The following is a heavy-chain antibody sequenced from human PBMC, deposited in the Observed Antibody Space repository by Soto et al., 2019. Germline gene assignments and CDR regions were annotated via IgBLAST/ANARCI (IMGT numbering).Heavy chain of an antibody. CDR3: ARERYDSSGIDY. CDR2: IYYSGST. V-gene: IGHV4-31*03. CDR1: GGSISSGGYY. Sequence: QVQLQESGPGLVKPSQTLSLTCTVSGGSISSGGYYWSWIRQHPGKGLEWIGYIYYSGSTYYNPSLQSRVTISVDTSKNQFSLKLSSVSAADTAVYYCARERYDSSGIDYWGQGTLVTVSS. J-gene: IGHJ4*02. D-gene: IGHD3-22*01.